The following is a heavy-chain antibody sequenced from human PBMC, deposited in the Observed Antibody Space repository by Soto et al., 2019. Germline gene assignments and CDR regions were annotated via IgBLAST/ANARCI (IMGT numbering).Heavy chain of an antibody. J-gene: IGHJ4*02. D-gene: IGHD1-26*01. V-gene: IGHV3-23*01. CDR1: GFAFNSSA. Sequence: EVQLLESGGGLVQPGGSLRLSCAASGFAFNSSAMAWVRQTPGKGLQWVSAITVAGGGTYYADSVKGRFAISRDNSKKTLYLQMNSLSAEDKDLYFCAKWPPSPKMGVTSHWGQGTLVTVSS. CDR3: AKWPPSPKMGVTSH. CDR2: ITVAGGGT.